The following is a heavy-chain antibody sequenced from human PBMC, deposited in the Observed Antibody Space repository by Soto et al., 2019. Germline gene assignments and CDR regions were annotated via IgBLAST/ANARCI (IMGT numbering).Heavy chain of an antibody. D-gene: IGHD3-10*01. CDR2: IGHLETT. CDR3: ARDGSGSLYFDY. CDR1: GVAMTYGGYS. V-gene: IGHV4-30-2*06. J-gene: IGHJ4*02. Sequence: SETLSLTCSVSGVAMTYGGYSWSWIRQSPEKGLEWLGYIGHLETTYYNPSFKSRVTISVDKSKNQFSLKLSYVTAADTAVYYCARDGSGSLYFDYWGQGTLVTVSS.